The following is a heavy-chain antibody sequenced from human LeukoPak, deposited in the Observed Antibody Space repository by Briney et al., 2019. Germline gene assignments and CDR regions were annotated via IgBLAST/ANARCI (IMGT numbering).Heavy chain of an antibody. V-gene: IGHV3-23*01. CDR2: ISGSGGST. D-gene: IGHD6-13*01. CDR3: AKALGAIAAAGDDAFDI. Sequence: PGGSLRLSCAASGFTFSSYAMSWVRQAPGKGLEWVSAISGSGGSTYYADSVKGRFTISRDNSKNMLYLQTNSLRAEDTAVYYCAKALGAIAAAGDDAFDIWGQGTMVTVSS. CDR1: GFTFSSYA. J-gene: IGHJ3*02.